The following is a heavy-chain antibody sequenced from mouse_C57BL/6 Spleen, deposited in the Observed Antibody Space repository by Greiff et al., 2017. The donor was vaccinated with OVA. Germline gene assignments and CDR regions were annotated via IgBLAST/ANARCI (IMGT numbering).Heavy chain of an antibody. CDR2: IDPSDSYT. D-gene: IGHD1-1*01. V-gene: IGHV1-50*01. CDR1: GYTFTSYW. Sequence: VQLQQPGAELVKPGASVKLSCKASGYTFTSYWMQWVKQRPGQGLEWIGEIDPSDSYTNYNQKFKGKATLTVDTSSSTAYMQLSSLTSEDSAVYCCATYCYGGSGDYWGQGTTLTVSS. J-gene: IGHJ2*01. CDR3: ATYCYGGSGDY.